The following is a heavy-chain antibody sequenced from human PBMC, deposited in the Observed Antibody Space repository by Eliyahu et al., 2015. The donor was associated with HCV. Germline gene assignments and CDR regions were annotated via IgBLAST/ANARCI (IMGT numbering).Heavy chain of an antibody. Sequence: EVQLLESGGGLVQPGGSLRLSCAASGFXFSSYXMGWVRXAPGKGLEWVSAISGSGGSTYYADSVKGRFTISRDNSKNTLYLQMNSLRAEDTAVYYCAKKDITMVRGVIGYFDYWGQGTLVTVSS. CDR3: AKKDITMVRGVIGYFDY. V-gene: IGHV3-23*01. J-gene: IGHJ4*02. CDR1: GFXFSSYX. CDR2: ISGSGGST. D-gene: IGHD3-10*01.